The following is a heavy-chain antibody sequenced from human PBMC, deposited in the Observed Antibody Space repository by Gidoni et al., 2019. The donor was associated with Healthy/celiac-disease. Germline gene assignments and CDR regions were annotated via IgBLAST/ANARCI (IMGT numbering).Heavy chain of an antibody. CDR3: AHLLGPPFDY. CDR2: ISWDDDK. Sequence: QITLQESGPPLVKPTQTLTLTCTFSGFSPRTSGVGVGWIRYPPGKPLEWLALISWDDDKRYSPSLKSRLTITKDTSKNQVVLTMTNMDPVDTATYYCAHLLGPPFDYWGQGTLVTVSS. V-gene: IGHV2-5*02. J-gene: IGHJ4*02. CDR1: GFSPRTSGVG.